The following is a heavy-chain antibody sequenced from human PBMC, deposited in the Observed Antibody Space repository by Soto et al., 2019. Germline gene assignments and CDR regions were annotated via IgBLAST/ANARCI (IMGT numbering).Heavy chain of an antibody. Sequence: PGGSLRLSCAASGFSFNNYAMSWVRQAPGKGLEWVSAISGPGGSTYYADSVKGRFTISRDSSKTTLYLQMNSLRAEDTAVYYCAKDLSAYGYGDSEFWGQGTLVTVFS. V-gene: IGHV3-23*01. CDR3: AKDLSAYGYGDSEF. D-gene: IGHD5-18*01. J-gene: IGHJ4*02. CDR2: ISGPGGST. CDR1: GFSFNNYA.